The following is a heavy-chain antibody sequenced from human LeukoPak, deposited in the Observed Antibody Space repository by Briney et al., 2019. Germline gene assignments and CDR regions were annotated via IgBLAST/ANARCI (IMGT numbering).Heavy chain of an antibody. CDR1: GFTFTNYW. CDR3: ARLKDAVTIFDC. J-gene: IGHJ5*01. D-gene: IGHD4-17*01. CDR2: IKEDGSQK. V-gene: IGHV3-7*01. Sequence: GGSLRLSCIASGFTFTNYWMSWVRQAPGKGLEWVATIKEDGSQKYYVDSVKGRFTISRDNTKNSLYVQMNSLRAEDTAVYYCARLKDAVTIFDCWGQGILLTVSS.